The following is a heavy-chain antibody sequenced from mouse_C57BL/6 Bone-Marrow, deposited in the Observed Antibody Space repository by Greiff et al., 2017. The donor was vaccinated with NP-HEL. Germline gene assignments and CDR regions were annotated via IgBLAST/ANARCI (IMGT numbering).Heavy chain of an antibody. V-gene: IGHV1-76*01. CDR2: IYPGSGNT. Sequence: VQLQQSGAELVRPGASVKLSCKASGYTFTDYYINWVKQRPGQGLEWIARIYPGSGNTYYNEKFKGKATLTAEKSSSTAYMQLSSLTSEDSAVYFCARGPYWDHFDYWGQGTTLTVSS. D-gene: IGHD4-1*01. J-gene: IGHJ2*01. CDR3: ARGPYWDHFDY. CDR1: GYTFTDYY.